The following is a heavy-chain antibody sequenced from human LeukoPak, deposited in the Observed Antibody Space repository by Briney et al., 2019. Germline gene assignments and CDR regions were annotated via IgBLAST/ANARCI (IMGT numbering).Heavy chain of an antibody. CDR3: AREGLWYAHYDFWS. Sequence: GRSLRLSCAASGFTFSSYAMHWVRQAPGKGLEWVAVISYDGSNKYYADSVKGRFTISRGNSKNTLYLQMNSLRAEDTAVYYCAREGLWYAHYDFWSWGQGTLVTVSS. V-gene: IGHV3-30-3*01. D-gene: IGHD3-3*01. CDR2: ISYDGSNK. CDR1: GFTFSSYA. J-gene: IGHJ4*02.